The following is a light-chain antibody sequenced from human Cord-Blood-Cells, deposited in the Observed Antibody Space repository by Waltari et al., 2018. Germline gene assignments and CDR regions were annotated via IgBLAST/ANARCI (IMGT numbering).Light chain of an antibody. CDR2: GAS. CDR3: QQWIT. J-gene: IGKJ5*01. Sequence: EIVLTQSPGTLSLSPGERATLSCRASQSVSSSYLAWYQQKPGQAPRLLIYGASSRATGIPDRFSGSGSGTDFIHTISRLEPEDFAVYYCQQWITFGQGTRLEIK. CDR1: QSVSSSY. V-gene: IGKV3-20*01.